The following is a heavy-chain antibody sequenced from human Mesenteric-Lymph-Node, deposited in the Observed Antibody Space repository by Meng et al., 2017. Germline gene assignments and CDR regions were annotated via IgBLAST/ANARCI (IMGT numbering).Heavy chain of an antibody. Sequence: GESLKISCAASGFTFSSYWMSWVRQAPGKGLEWVANIKQDGSEKYYVDSVKGRFTISRDNAKNSLYLQMNSLRAEDTAVYYCARDAYSSSWYFDLWGRGTLVTVSS. V-gene: IGHV3-7*01. CDR2: IKQDGSEK. CDR1: GFTFSSYW. D-gene: IGHD6-13*01. J-gene: IGHJ2*01. CDR3: ARDAYSSSWYFDL.